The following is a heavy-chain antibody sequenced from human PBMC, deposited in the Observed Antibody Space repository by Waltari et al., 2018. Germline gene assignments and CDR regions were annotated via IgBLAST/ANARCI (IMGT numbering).Heavy chain of an antibody. CDR3: ARAYGDYANWFDP. V-gene: IGHV1-8*02. Sequence: QVQLVQSGAEVKKPGASVKVSCKASGYTFTSYDINWVRQATGQGLEGMGWMNPNSGNTGYAQKFQCRVTMTRTTSISTAYMALSSLRSEDTAVYYCARAYGDYANWFDPWGQGTLVTVSS. J-gene: IGHJ5*02. D-gene: IGHD4-17*01. CDR2: MNPNSGNT. CDR1: GYTFTSYD.